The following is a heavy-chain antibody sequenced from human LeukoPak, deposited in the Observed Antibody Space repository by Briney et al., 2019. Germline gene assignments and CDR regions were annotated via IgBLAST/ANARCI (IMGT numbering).Heavy chain of an antibody. CDR1: GFAFSNYA. D-gene: IGHD4-17*01. CDR2: ISDDGSKK. V-gene: IGHV3-30*04. CDR3: VRGLHDYGDYGDY. J-gene: IGHJ4*02. Sequence: GGSLRLSCAASGFAFSNYAFHWIRQAPDRGLEWVAVISDDGSKKFYADSVKGRFTISRDNSKNTMDLHMNSLRPEDTAVYYCVRGLHDYGDYGDYWGQGTLVTVSS.